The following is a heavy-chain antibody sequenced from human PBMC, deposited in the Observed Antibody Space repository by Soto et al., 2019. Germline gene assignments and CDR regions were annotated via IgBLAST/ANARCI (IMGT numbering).Heavy chain of an antibody. CDR1: GFSLSNARMG. J-gene: IGHJ5*02. Sequence: QVTLKESGPVLVKPTETLTLTCTVSGFSLSNARMGVSWIRQPPGKALEWLAHIFSNDEKSYSTSLKSRLTTSKHTSKSQVAVTLTNIDPGDTATYYRARIRPRASWFDPWGQGTRVTVSS. CDR3: ARIRPRASWFDP. CDR2: IFSNDEK. V-gene: IGHV2-26*01.